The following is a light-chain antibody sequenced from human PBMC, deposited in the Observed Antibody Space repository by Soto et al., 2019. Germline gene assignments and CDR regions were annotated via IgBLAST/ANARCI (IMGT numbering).Light chain of an antibody. Sequence: EIVLTQSPATLSLSPGERATLSCRASHGVSSYLAWHQHKPGQAPRLLIYDASNRATGIPGRFSGSGSGTDFTLTISSLEPEDFAVYYCQQRSNWPLMYTCGQGTKLEIK. CDR3: QQRSNWPLMYT. CDR1: HGVSSY. CDR2: DAS. V-gene: IGKV3-11*01. J-gene: IGKJ2*01.